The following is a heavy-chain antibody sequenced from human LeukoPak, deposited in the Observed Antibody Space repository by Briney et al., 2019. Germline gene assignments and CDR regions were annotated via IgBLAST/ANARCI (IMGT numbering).Heavy chain of an antibody. CDR2: ISSSSSSI. CDR3: ARASGDIVETATMGSY. Sequence: PGGSLRLSWAASGFTFNSYSMNWVRQAPGKGLEWVSSISSSSSSIYYADSVKGRFTISRDNAKNSLYLQMNSLRAEDTAVYYCARASGDIVETATMGSYWGQGTLVTVSS. CDR1: GFTFNSYS. D-gene: IGHD5-18*01. V-gene: IGHV3-21*01. J-gene: IGHJ4*02.